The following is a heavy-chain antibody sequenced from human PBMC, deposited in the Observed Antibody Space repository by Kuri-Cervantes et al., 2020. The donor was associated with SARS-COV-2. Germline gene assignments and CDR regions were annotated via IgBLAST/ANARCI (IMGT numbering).Heavy chain of an antibody. D-gene: IGHD2-21*01. Sequence: GSLRLSCAVYGGSLSGSFWSWIRQSPGKGLEWIGEVNHNGGANYNPSLRSRVTISVDTSKTQFSLSLSSVTAADTAVYYCARVRSLIVNNAFDIWGQGTMVTVSS. CDR1: GGSLSGSF. J-gene: IGHJ3*02. CDR3: ARVRSLIVNNAFDI. CDR2: VNHNGGA. V-gene: IGHV4-34*01.